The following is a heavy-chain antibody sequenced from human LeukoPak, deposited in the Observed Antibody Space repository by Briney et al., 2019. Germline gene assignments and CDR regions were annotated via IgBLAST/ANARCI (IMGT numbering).Heavy chain of an antibody. V-gene: IGHV4-34*01. CDR2: INHSGST. Sequence: SETLSLTCAVYGGSFSGYYWSWIRQPPGKGLEWIGEINHSGSTNYNPSLKSRVTISVDTSKNQFSLKLSSVTAADTAVYYCARAPPTVTTSPFAYWGQGTLVTVSS. CDR3: ARAPPTVTTSPFAY. D-gene: IGHD4-17*01. CDR1: GGSFSGYY. J-gene: IGHJ4*02.